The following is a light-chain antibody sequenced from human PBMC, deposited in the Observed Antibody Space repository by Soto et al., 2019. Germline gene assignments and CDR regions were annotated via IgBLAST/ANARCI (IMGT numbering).Light chain of an antibody. J-gene: IGLJ2*01. Sequence: QSVLTQPASLSGSPGQSITISCTGTSSDVGAYDYVSWYQQHPGKAPKLMIYDVSNRPSGVSNRFSGSKSGNTASLTISGLQTEDEADYYCISYTSSNTLGVFGGGTKLTVL. CDR1: SSDVGAYDY. CDR3: ISYTSSNTLGV. V-gene: IGLV2-14*03. CDR2: DVS.